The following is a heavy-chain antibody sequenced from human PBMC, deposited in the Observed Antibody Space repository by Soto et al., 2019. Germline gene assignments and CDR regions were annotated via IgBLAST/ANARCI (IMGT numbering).Heavy chain of an antibody. V-gene: IGHV4-30-2*01. CDR3: ARFSGYYWKD. D-gene: IGHD3-22*01. CDR2: IYHSGST. J-gene: IGHJ4*02. CDR1: GGSISSGGYS. Sequence: LSLTCAVSGGSISSGGYSWSWIRQPPGKGLEWIGYIYHSGSTYYNPSLKSRVTISVDRSKNQFSLKLSSVTAADTAVYYCARFSGYYWKDWGQGTLVTVSS.